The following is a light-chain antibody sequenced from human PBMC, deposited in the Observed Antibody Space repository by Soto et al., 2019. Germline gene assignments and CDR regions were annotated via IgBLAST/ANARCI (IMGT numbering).Light chain of an antibody. V-gene: IGKV1-33*01. J-gene: IGKJ5*01. CDR3: QQYENLPT. Sequence: DIQMTQSPSSLSASVGDRVTITCPARQNINNYLNWYQQKPGRAPKLLIYDASNLEAGVPSRFRGSGSGTDFTFTISRLQPEDIATYYCQQYENLPTFGQGTRLEIK. CDR2: DAS. CDR1: QNINNY.